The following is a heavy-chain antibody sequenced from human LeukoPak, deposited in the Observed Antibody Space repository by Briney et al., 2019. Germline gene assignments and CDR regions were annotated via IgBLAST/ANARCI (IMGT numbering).Heavy chain of an antibody. V-gene: IGHV3-7*03. Sequence: GGSLRLSCAASGFTFSSYWMSWVRQAPGKGLEWVANIKQDGSEKYYVDSVKGRFTISRDNAENSLYLQMNSLRAEDTALYYCARTEWELGPYAFDIWGQGTVVTVSS. CDR1: GFTFSSYW. CDR3: ARTEWELGPYAFDI. J-gene: IGHJ3*02. CDR2: IKQDGSEK. D-gene: IGHD1-26*01.